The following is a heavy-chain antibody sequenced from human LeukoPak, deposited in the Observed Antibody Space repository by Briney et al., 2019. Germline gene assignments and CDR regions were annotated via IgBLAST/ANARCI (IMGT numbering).Heavy chain of an antibody. Sequence: GGSLRLSCATSGFTFSSYAMNWVRQAPGKGLEWVSAISGSDDSAYYADSVKGRFTISRDKSKNTLYLQMNSLRAEDTAVYYCARGITIFGVVITLDAFDIWGQGTMVTVSS. J-gene: IGHJ3*02. D-gene: IGHD3-3*01. CDR3: ARGITIFGVVITLDAFDI. CDR1: GFTFSSYA. CDR2: ISGSDDSA. V-gene: IGHV3-23*01.